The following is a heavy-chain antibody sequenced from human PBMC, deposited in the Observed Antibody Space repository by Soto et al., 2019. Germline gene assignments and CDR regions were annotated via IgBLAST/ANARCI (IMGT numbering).Heavy chain of an antibody. CDR2: ISSSSSYI. CDR3: ARDAYDFWSGSYDAFDI. CDR1: GFTFSSYS. J-gene: IGHJ3*02. V-gene: IGHV3-21*01. Sequence: EVQLVESGGGLVKPGGSLRLSCAASGFTFSSYSMNWVRQAPGKGLEWVSSISSSSSYIYYADSVKGRFTISRDNAKNSLYLQMNSLRAEDTAVYYCARDAYDFWSGSYDAFDIWGQGTMVTVSS. D-gene: IGHD3-3*01.